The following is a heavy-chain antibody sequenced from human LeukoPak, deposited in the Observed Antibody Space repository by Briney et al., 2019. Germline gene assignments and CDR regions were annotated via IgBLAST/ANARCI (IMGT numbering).Heavy chain of an antibody. D-gene: IGHD2-2*01. CDR1: GYTFTGYY. J-gene: IGHJ4*02. CDR3: ARDMEEYCSSTSCYIVDY. V-gene: IGHV1-2*02. Sequence: ASVKVSCKASGYTFTGYYMHWVRQAPGQGLEWMGWINPNSGGTNYAQKFQGRVTMTRDTSISTAYMELSRLRSDDTAVYYCARDMEEYCSSTSCYIVDYWGQGTLVTVSS. CDR2: INPNSGGT.